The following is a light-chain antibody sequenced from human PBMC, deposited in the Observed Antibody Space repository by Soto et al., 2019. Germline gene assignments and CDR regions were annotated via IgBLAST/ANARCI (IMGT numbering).Light chain of an antibody. Sequence: SVLTQPASVSGSPGQAITISCTGTSSDVGDYNYVSWYQQHPGKAPKLIIYDVDNRPSGISSRFSGSKSGNTASLTISGLQAEDEADYYCSSFSYSSTPNYVFGTGTKVTVL. CDR2: DVD. J-gene: IGLJ1*01. CDR3: SSFSYSSTPNYV. V-gene: IGLV2-14*01. CDR1: SSDVGDYNY.